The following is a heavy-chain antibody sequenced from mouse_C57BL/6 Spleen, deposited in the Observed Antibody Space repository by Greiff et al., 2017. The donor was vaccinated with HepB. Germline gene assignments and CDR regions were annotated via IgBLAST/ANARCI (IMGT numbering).Heavy chain of an antibody. D-gene: IGHD6-5*01. J-gene: IGHJ3*01. V-gene: IGHV14-4*01. CDR2: IDPENGDT. CDR3: TTAYGKGGPWFAY. Sequence: EVQLQQSGAELVRPGASVKLSCTASGFNIKDDYMHWVKQRPEQGLEWIGWIDPENGDTEYASKFQGKATITADTSSNTAYLQLSSLTSEDTAVYYCTTAYGKGGPWFAYWGQRTLVTVSA. CDR1: GFNIKDDY.